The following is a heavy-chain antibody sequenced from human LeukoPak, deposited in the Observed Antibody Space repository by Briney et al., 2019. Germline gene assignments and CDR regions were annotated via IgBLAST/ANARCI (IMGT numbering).Heavy chain of an antibody. V-gene: IGHV3-30-3*01. CDR2: ISYDGNNK. D-gene: IGHD6-6*01. Sequence: GGSLRLSCAASGFTFSSYAMHWVRQAPGKGLEWVAVISYDGNNKYYADSVKGRFTISRDNSKNTLYLQMNSLRAEDTAVYYCARGTIAALDYWGQGALVTVSS. J-gene: IGHJ4*02. CDR1: GFTFSSYA. CDR3: ARGTIAALDY.